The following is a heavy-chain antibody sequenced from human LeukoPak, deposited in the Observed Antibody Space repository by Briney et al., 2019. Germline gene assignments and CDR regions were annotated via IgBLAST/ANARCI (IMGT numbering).Heavy chain of an antibody. Sequence: GGSLRLSCAASGSTFSSYGLHWVRQAPGKGLEWVAFIGYIESNIHYADSVKGRFTISRDNSKNTLYLQMNSLRAEDTAVYYCAKDESSYSSSWYVGYWGQGTLVTVSS. CDR3: AKDESSYSSSWYVGY. CDR1: GSTFSSYG. J-gene: IGHJ4*02. D-gene: IGHD6-13*01. CDR2: IGYIESNI. V-gene: IGHV3-30*02.